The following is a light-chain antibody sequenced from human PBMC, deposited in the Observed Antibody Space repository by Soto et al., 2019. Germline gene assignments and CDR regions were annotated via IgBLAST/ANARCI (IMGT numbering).Light chain of an antibody. CDR3: SSYAGIKSLL. V-gene: IGLV1-44*01. CDR1: SSNIGSNT. CDR2: SNN. Sequence: QSVLTQPPSASGTPGQRVTISCSGSSSNIGSNTVNWYQQLPGTAPKLLIYSNNQRPSGVPDRFSGSKSGTSASLAISGLQAEDEADYYCSSYAGIKSLLFGGGTKLTVL. J-gene: IGLJ2*01.